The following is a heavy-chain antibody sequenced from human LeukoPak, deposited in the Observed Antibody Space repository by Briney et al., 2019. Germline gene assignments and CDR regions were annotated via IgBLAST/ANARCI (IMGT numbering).Heavy chain of an antibody. CDR2: IHHSGST. J-gene: IGHJ4*02. CDR1: GYFISSGYY. D-gene: IGHD5-24*01. V-gene: IGHV4-38-2*02. CDR3: ARVVPDGYSDY. Sequence: SETLSLTCTVSGYFISSGYYWGWIRQPPGKGLQWIGSIHHSGSTYYNPSLKSRITVSVDMSKNQFSLKLSSVTAADTAVYYCARVVPDGYSDYWGQGTLVTVSS.